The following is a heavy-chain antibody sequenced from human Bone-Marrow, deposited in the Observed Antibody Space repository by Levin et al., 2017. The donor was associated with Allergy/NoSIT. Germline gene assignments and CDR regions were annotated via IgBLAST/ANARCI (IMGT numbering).Heavy chain of an antibody. Sequence: ASVKVSCKASGYTFSSQYIHWVRQAPGQGLEWMGIINPSGGKTTYAQKFQGRVSMTRDTSTNTAYMQLNSLRSEDTAVYYCARESSLVNGMDVWGQGTTVTVSS. CDR1: GYTFSSQY. CDR3: ARESSLVNGMDV. J-gene: IGHJ6*02. V-gene: IGHV1-46*01. CDR2: INPSGGKT.